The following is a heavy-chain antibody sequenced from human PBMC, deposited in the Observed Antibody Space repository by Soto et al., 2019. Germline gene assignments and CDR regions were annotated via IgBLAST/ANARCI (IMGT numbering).Heavy chain of an antibody. CDR2: ISSSSSSYI. CDR1: GFTFSGYS. Sequence: PGGLLRLSCAAAGFTFSGYSMNWVRQAPGKGLEWVSSISSSSSSYIYYADSVKGRFTISRDNAKNSLYLQMNSLRAEDTAVYYCATKVACTCFGYWGQGTLVTVSS. V-gene: IGHV3-21*01. J-gene: IGHJ4*02. CDR3: ATKVACTCFGY. D-gene: IGHD6-19*01.